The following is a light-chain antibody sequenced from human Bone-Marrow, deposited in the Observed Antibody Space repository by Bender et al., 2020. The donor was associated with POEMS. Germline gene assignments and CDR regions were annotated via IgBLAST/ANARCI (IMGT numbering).Light chain of an antibody. CDR1: SSDVGAYNL. CDR3: CSYTSSSTRV. J-gene: IGLJ2*01. Sequence: QSALTQPASVSGSPGQSITISCTGASSDVGAYNLVSWYQQHPGKAPKLLIYEVRKRPSGVSNRFSGSKSDNTASLTISGLQAEDEADYYCCSYTSSSTRVFGGGTKLTVL. V-gene: IGLV2-14*02. CDR2: EVR.